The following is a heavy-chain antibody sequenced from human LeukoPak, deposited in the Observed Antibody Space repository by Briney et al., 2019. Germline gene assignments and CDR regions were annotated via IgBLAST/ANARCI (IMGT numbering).Heavy chain of an antibody. CDR2: ISGSGGST. J-gene: IGHJ4*02. CDR3: AKGGTYEVVPTAI. V-gene: IGHV3-23*01. D-gene: IGHD2-2*01. Sequence: SGGSLRLSCAASGFTFSSYAMSWVRQAPGEGVEWVSAISGSGGSTYYADSVKGRFTISRDNSKNTLYLQMNSLRAEDTAVYYCAKGGTYEVVPTAIWGQGTLVTVSS. CDR1: GFTFSSYA.